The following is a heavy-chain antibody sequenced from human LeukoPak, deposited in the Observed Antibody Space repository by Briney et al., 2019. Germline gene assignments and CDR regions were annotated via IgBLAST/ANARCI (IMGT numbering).Heavy chain of an antibody. CDR2: LRSKANNYAT. D-gene: IGHD6-13*01. V-gene: IGHV3-73*01. CDR3: TSQAGYSSSWET. Sequence: GRSLTLSCAASGLTISGSAMHWVRQTPGKGLAWVGRLRSKANNYATGYSTSVIGRFTISRDDSKNTRYLEMNSLKIEDTAVYFCTSQAGYSSSWETWGQGTLVIVSS. J-gene: IGHJ5*02. CDR1: GLTISGSA.